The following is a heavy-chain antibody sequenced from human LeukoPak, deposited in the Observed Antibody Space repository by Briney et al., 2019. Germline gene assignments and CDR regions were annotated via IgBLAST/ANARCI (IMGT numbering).Heavy chain of an antibody. J-gene: IGHJ4*02. D-gene: IGHD3-22*01. CDR1: GYSISSGYY. CDR3: AGALNSSGYPNFDY. CDR2: IYHSGST. V-gene: IGHV4-38-2*01. Sequence: PSETLSLTCAVSGYSISSGYYWGWIRQPPGKGLEWIGSIYHSGSTYYNPSLKSRVTISVDTSKNQFSLKLSSVTAADTAVYYCAGALNSSGYPNFDYWGQGTLVTVSS.